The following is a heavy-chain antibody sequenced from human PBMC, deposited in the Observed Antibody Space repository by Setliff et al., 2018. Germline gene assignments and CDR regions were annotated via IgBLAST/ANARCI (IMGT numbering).Heavy chain of an antibody. CDR3: ARDATYSITWYYWLDP. CDR1: GYTFTSYY. V-gene: IGHV1-46*01. CDR2: IYPSGGTT. D-gene: IGHD6-13*01. Sequence: ASVKVSCKASGYTFTSYYMHWVRQAPGQGLEWMGIIYPSGGTTSYAQKFQGRVTVTRDTSASTVYMELNSLTSEDTAIYYCARDATYSITWYYWLDPWGQGTLVTVSS. J-gene: IGHJ5*02.